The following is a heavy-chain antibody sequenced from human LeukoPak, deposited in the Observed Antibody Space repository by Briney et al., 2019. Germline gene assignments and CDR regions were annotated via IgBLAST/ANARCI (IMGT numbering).Heavy chain of an antibody. CDR2: ISSNGGST. D-gene: IGHD1-1*01. CDR1: GFTFSSYA. V-gene: IGHV3-64*01. Sequence: PGGSLRLSCAASGFTFSSYAMHWVRQAPGKGLEYVSAISSNGGSTYYANSVKGRFTISRDNSKNTLYLQMGSLRAEDMAVYYCARGTGTTNPFDYWGQGTLVTVSS. J-gene: IGHJ4*02. CDR3: ARGTGTTNPFDY.